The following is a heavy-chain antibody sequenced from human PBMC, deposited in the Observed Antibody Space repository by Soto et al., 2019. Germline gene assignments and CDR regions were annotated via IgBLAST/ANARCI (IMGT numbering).Heavy chain of an antibody. CDR1: GYTFTSYY. V-gene: IGHV1-46*01. CDR3: VRDSGIQLWLQGYFDY. D-gene: IGHD5-18*01. J-gene: IGHJ4*02. CDR2: INPSGGST. Sequence: ASVKVSCKASGYTFTSYYMHWVRQAPGQGLEWMGIINPSGGSTSYAQKFQGRVTMTRDASTSTVYMELSSLRSEDTAVFYCVRDSGIQLWLQGYFDYWGQGTLVTVSS.